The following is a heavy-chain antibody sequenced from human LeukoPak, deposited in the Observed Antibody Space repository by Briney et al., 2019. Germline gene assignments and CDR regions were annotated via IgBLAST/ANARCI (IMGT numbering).Heavy chain of an antibody. CDR1: GLAFSSYS. J-gene: IGHJ4*02. CDR2: ISYDGSDE. V-gene: IGHV3-30*04. Sequence: GGSLRLSCVASGLAFSSYSMHWVRQAPGKGLEWVGVISYDGSDEYYTDSVKGRFTISRDNSKNTVYLQMNSLRADDTAVYYCARGAYYYEDWGQGTLVTVSS. CDR3: ARGAYYYED. D-gene: IGHD3-22*01.